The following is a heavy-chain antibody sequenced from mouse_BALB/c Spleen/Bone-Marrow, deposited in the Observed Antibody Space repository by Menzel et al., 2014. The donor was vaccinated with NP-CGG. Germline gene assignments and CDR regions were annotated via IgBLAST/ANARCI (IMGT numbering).Heavy chain of an antibody. Sequence: QVQLKQSGAELVKPWASVALSCNASGYTFTSYYMYQVKQKPGEDLEWTGKINPCNGGTNFNEKFNSKATLTVDKSSSTAYMQLSSLTSEDSAVYYCTRYGNYYFDYWGQGTTLTVSS. CDR3: TRYGNYYFDY. V-gene: IGHV1-53*01. CDR1: GYTFTSYY. D-gene: IGHD2-1*01. CDR2: INPCNGGT. J-gene: IGHJ2*01.